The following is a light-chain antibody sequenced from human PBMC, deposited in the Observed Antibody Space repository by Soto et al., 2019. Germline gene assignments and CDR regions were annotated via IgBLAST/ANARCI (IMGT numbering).Light chain of an antibody. CDR2: WAS. CDR3: QQYYTTPVT. Sequence: DIVMTQSPDSLAVSLGERATINCKSSQTVLHGSNYLAWYQQKPGQPPKLLIYWASTRESGVPDRFSGSGSGTDFTLTICSLQAEDVAVYYCQQYYTTPVTFGQGTKVEIK. V-gene: IGKV4-1*01. CDR1: QTVLHGSNY. J-gene: IGKJ1*01.